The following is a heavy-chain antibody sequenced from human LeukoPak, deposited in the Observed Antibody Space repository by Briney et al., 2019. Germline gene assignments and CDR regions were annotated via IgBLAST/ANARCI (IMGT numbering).Heavy chain of an antibody. Sequence: SVKVSCKASGGTFSSYAISWVRQAPGQGLEWMGRIIPILGIANYAQKFQGRVTMTRDTSTSTVYMELSSLRSEDTAVYYCARARTFRDGYILPPWGQGTLVTVSS. CDR3: ARARTFRDGYILPP. D-gene: IGHD5-24*01. CDR1: GGTFSSYA. V-gene: IGHV1-69*04. J-gene: IGHJ5*02. CDR2: IIPILGIA.